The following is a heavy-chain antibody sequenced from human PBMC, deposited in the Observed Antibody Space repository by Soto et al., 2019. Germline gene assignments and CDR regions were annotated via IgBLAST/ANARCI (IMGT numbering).Heavy chain of an antibody. CDR1: GYTFTGYY. CDR2: INPNSGGT. Sequence: ASVKVSCKASGYTFTGYYMHWVRQAPGQGLEWMGWINPNSGGTNYAQKFQGRVTMTRDTSISTAYMKLSRLRSDDTAVYYCARAYGWELLEYYGMDVWGQGTTVTVSS. V-gene: IGHV1-2*02. D-gene: IGHD1-26*01. CDR3: ARAYGWELLEYYGMDV. J-gene: IGHJ6*02.